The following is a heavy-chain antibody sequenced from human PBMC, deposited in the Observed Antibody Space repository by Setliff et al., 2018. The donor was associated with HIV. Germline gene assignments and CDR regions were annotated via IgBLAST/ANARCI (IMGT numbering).Heavy chain of an antibody. CDR3: ARATRIIPLVVPGASDH. V-gene: IGHV4-61*09. Sequence: PSETLSLTCKVSGDSITGGSYYWSWIRQPAGKSLEWIGHIYSSGTTDYNPSLKRRVSISLDRPRNQVSLKLTSVTAADTALYYCARATRIIPLVVPGASDHWGQGTLVTVSS. CDR2: IYSSGTT. CDR1: GDSITGGSYY. J-gene: IGHJ4*02. D-gene: IGHD2-8*02.